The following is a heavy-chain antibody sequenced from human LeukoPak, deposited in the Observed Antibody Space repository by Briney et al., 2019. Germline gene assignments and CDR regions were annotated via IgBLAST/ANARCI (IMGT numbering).Heavy chain of an antibody. Sequence: PSQTLSLTCTVSGGSLTRGGYYWSWIRQPAGKGLEWIGRIYTTGSTNYNPSLKSRVTVSLDTPKNQFSLDLTSVTAADTAVYYCARDGAWAFDIWGQGTMVTVSS. CDR3: ARDGAWAFDI. CDR2: IYTTGST. CDR1: GGSLTRGGYY. V-gene: IGHV4-61*02. D-gene: IGHD3-16*01. J-gene: IGHJ3*02.